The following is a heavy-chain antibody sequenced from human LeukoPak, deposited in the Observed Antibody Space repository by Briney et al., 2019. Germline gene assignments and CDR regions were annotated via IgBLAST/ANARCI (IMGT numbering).Heavy chain of an antibody. CDR3: ARVGRGRNNDH. CDR1: GFTFSDHY. Sequence: GGSLRLSCAASGFTFSDHYMDWVRQTPGEGLEWVGRSRNKANGYTTQYAATAKGRFTFSRDDSKNSLCLQLNSLKTEDTAVYYCARVGRGRNNDHWGQGTLVTVSS. CDR2: SRNKANGYTT. J-gene: IGHJ4*02. D-gene: IGHD1/OR15-1a*01. V-gene: IGHV3-72*01.